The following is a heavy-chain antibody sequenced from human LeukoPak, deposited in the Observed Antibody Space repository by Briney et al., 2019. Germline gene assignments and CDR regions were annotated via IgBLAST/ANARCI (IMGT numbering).Heavy chain of an antibody. CDR1: SGSFSSYY. V-gene: IGHV4-34*01. CDR2: INHSGAT. D-gene: IGHD6-19*01. CDR3: ARGPRRYTSGWLDWYFGL. Sequence: SETLSLTCAVYSGSFSSYYWSWIRQPPGKGLEWIGEINHSGATNYNPSLKSRVTMSVETSKNQFFLKLRSLTAADTAVYYCARGPRRYTSGWLDWYFGLWGRGTLVIVSS. J-gene: IGHJ2*01.